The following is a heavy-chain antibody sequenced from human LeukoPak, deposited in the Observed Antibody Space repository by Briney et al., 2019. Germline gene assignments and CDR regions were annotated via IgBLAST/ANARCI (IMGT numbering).Heavy chain of an antibody. CDR2: IYHSGST. CDR3: ASPSGGYYMDYFDY. V-gene: IGHV4-4*02. J-gene: IGHJ4*02. D-gene: IGHD3-10*01. Sequence: SGTLSLTCAVSGGSISSSNWWSWVRQPPGKGLEWIGEIYHSGSTNYNPSLKSRVTISVDKSKNQFSLKLSSVTAADTAVYYCASPSGGYYMDYFDYWGQGTLVTVSS. CDR1: GGSISSSNW.